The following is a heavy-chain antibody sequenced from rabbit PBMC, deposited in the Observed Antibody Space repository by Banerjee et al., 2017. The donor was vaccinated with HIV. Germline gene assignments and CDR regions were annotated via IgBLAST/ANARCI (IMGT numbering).Heavy chain of an antibody. D-gene: IGHD4-1*01. Sequence: QSLEESGGGLVKPGGTLTLTCKASGIDFSSYYYICWVRQAPEKGLELIACIYTGTSGSTWYANWAKGRFTISKTSSTTVTLQMTSLTAADTATYFCARDLAGVIGWNFNLWGPGTLVTVS. J-gene: IGHJ4*01. CDR1: GIDFSSYYY. V-gene: IGHV1S40*01. CDR2: IYTGTSGST. CDR3: ARDLAGVIGWNFNL.